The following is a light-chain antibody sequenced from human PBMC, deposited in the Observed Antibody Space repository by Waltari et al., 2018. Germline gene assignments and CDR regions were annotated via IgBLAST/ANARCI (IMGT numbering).Light chain of an antibody. CDR1: QSVSRT. J-gene: IGKJ1*01. CDR3: QKYGTLPAT. V-gene: IGKV3-20*01. Sequence: EIVLTQSPGTLSVSPGERVNLSCRASQSVSRTLAWYQQKPGQAPRLLIYDASTRATGIPDRFSGSGSGTDFSLTISRLEPEDFAVYYCQKYGTLPATFGQGTKVEIK. CDR2: DAS.